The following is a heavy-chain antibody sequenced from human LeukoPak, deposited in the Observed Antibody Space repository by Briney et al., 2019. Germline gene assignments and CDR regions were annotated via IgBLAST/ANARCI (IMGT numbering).Heavy chain of an antibody. D-gene: IGHD4-17*01. Sequence: GGSLRLSCAASGFTFSNYPMDWVRQAPGQGLEWLSYISSSSTYIYYADSVKGRFTISRDNAKNSLYLQMNSLRAEDTAVYYCARDMTTASFDNWGQGTLVTVSS. V-gene: IGHV3-21*01. CDR2: ISSSSTYI. CDR3: ARDMTTASFDN. CDR1: GFTFSNYP. J-gene: IGHJ4*02.